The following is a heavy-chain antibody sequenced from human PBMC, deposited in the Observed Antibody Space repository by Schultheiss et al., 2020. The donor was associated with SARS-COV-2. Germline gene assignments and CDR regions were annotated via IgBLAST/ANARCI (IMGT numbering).Heavy chain of an antibody. CDR3: AKDHKDVDTAMVDFDY. CDR1: GFTVSSNY. J-gene: IGHJ4*02. Sequence: GGSLRLSCAASGFTVSSNYMSWVRQAPGKGLEWVSVIYSGGSTYYADSVKGRFTISRDNSKNTLYLQMNSLRAEDTAVYYCAKDHKDVDTAMVDFDYWGQGTLVTVSS. V-gene: IGHV3-53*01. D-gene: IGHD5-18*01. CDR2: IYSGGST.